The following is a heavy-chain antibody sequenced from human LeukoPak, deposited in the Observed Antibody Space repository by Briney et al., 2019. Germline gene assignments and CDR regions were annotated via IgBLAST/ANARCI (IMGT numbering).Heavy chain of an antibody. CDR3: ARDLPPAPWNGMDV. CDR1: GLTVSSNY. D-gene: IGHD2-2*01. V-gene: IGHV3-53*01. J-gene: IGHJ6*02. CDR2: IYSGGST. Sequence: GGSLRLSCAASGLTVSSNYMSWVRQAPGKGLEWVSVIYSGGSTYYADSVKGRFTISRDNSKNTLYLQMNSLRPEDTAVYYCARDLPPAPWNGMDVWGQGTTVTVSS.